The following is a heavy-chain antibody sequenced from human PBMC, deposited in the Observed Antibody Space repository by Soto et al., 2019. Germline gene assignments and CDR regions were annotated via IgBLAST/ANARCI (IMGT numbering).Heavy chain of an antibody. V-gene: IGHV3-23*01. CDR1: GFTFSSYA. J-gene: IGHJ4*02. D-gene: IGHD5-12*01. CDR2: ISGSGGST. Sequence: EVQLLESGGGLVQPGGSLRLSCAASGFTFSSYAMSWVRQAPGKGLEWVSAISGSGGSTYYADSVKGRFTISRDNSKNTLYLQMNSLRAEDTAVYYCAKDQPLVATIRRFPRDYFDYWGQGTLVTVSS. CDR3: AKDQPLVATIRRFPRDYFDY.